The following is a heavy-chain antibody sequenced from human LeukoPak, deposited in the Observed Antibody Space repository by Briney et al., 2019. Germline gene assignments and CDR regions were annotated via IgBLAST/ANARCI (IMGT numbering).Heavy chain of an antibody. J-gene: IGHJ2*01. CDR2: IYYSGST. CDR1: GGSISSGGYY. D-gene: IGHD3-9*01. CDR3: ARDRPSPRNYDILTGYYTGWYFDL. Sequence: PSETLSLTCTVSGGSISSGGYYWSWIRQHPGKGLGWIGYIYYSGSTYYNPSLRSRVTISVDTSKNQFSLKLSSVTAADTAVYYCARDRPSPRNYDILTGYYTGWYFDLWGRGTLVTVSS. V-gene: IGHV4-31*03.